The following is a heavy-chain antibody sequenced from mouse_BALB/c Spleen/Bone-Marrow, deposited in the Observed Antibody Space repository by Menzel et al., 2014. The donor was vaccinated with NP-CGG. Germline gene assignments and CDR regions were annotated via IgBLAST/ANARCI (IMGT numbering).Heavy chain of an antibody. J-gene: IGHJ2*01. V-gene: IGHV7-3*02. D-gene: IGHD1-3*01. CDR1: GFTFTDYY. CDR3: ARDKGSVFFDY. CDR2: IRNKANGYTT. Sequence: EVKLVESGGGLVQPGGSLRLSCAPSGFTFTDYYMNLVRPPPGKALEWLGFIRNKANGYTTEYSTSVKGRFTISRDNSQSILYLQMNTLRGEDSATYDCARDKGSVFFDYWGQCTTLTVAS.